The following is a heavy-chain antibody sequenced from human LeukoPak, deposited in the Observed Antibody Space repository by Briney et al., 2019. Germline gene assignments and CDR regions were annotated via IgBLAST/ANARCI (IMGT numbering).Heavy chain of an antibody. Sequence: SETLSLTWAVYGGSFSGYYWSWIRQPPGKGLEWIGEINHSGSTNYNPSLKSRVTISVDTSKNQFSLKLSSVTAADTAVYYCARPQYYYDSSGPSDAFDIWGQGTMVTVSS. CDR2: INHSGST. D-gene: IGHD3-22*01. J-gene: IGHJ3*02. CDR1: GGSFSGYY. CDR3: ARPQYYYDSSGPSDAFDI. V-gene: IGHV4-34*01.